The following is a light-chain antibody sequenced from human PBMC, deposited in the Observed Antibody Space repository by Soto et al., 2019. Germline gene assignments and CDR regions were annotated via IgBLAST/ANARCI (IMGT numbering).Light chain of an antibody. CDR1: QSVTSNY. CDR2: GAS. CDR3: QQYGSSPGT. Sequence: EIVLTQSPGTLSLSPGERATLSCTASQSVTSNYLAWYQQKPGQAPRLLLFGASIRDTGIPDRFSGSGSGTDFTLTIRRLESEDFAVYYCQQYGSSPGTFGQGTKVEIK. J-gene: IGKJ1*01. V-gene: IGKV3-20*01.